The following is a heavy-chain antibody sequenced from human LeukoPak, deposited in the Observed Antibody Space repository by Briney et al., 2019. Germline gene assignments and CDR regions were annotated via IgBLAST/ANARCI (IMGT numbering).Heavy chain of an antibody. J-gene: IGHJ4*02. CDR3: ARSYRGHFGIAVVSRPALWDY. CDR2: IKQDGSEK. Sequence: GGSLRLSCAASGFTFSSYWMSWVRQAPGKGLGWVANIKQDGSEKYYVDSVKGRFTISRDNAKNSLYLQMNSLRAEDTAVYYCARSYRGHFGIAVVSRPALWDYWGQGTLVTVSS. V-gene: IGHV3-7*01. D-gene: IGHD6-19*01. CDR1: GFTFSSYW.